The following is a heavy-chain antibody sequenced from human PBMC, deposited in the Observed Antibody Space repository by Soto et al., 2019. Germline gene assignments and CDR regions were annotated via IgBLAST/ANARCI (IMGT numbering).Heavy chain of an antibody. J-gene: IGHJ4*02. D-gene: IGHD3-3*01. CDR2: INHSGRT. Sequence: SETLSLTCAVYGGSFTGYYWSWIRQPPGKGLEWIGEINHSGRTNYNPSLKSRVTISVDTSKNQFSRKLSSVTAAVTAVYYCARGGRSSFFGVVLTYWGKGTLVTVSS. CDR1: GGSFTGYY. V-gene: IGHV4-34*01. CDR3: ARGGRSSFFGVVLTY.